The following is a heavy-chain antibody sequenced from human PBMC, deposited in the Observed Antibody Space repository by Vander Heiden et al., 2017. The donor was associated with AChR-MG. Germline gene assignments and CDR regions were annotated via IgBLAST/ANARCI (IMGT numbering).Heavy chain of an antibody. V-gene: IGHV3-30*18. CDR2: ISDDGSNK. CDR3: AKDYDFWSGYYSY. CDR1: GFTFSSHG. D-gene: IGHD3-3*01. J-gene: IGHJ4*02. Sequence: QVQLVESGGGVVQPGRSLRLSCAASGFTFSSHGMHWVRQAPGKGLEWVAVISDDGSNKYYADSVKGRFTISRDNSKNTLYLQMNSLRAEDTAVYYCAKDYDFWSGYYSYWGQGTLVTVSS.